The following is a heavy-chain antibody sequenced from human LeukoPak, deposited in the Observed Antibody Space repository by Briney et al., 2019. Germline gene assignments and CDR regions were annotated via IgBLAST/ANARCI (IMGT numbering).Heavy chain of an antibody. V-gene: IGHV1-2*02. CDR1: GYTFTDYY. CDR2: INPYTGGT. D-gene: IGHD1-1*01. Sequence: ASVKVSCKASGYTFTDYYMHWVRQAPGQGLEWMGWINPYTGGTNYAQKFQGRVTMPRDSSISIAYMELSSLTSDDTAVYYCARERGVQLERKLDHWGQGTLVTVSS. CDR3: ARERGVQLERKLDH. J-gene: IGHJ4*02.